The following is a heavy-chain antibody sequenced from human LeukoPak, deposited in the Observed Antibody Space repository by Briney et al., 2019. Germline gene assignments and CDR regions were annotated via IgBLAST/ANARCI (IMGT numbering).Heavy chain of an antibody. Sequence: GGSLRLSCAASGFTFSSYAMSWVRQAPGKGLEWVSAISGSGGSTYYADSVQGRFTISRDNSKNTLYLQMNSLRAEDTAVYYCAKDPVIAAAGPRDYWGQGTLVTVSS. CDR2: ISGSGGST. D-gene: IGHD6-13*01. CDR1: GFTFSSYA. V-gene: IGHV3-23*01. CDR3: AKDPVIAAAGPRDY. J-gene: IGHJ4*02.